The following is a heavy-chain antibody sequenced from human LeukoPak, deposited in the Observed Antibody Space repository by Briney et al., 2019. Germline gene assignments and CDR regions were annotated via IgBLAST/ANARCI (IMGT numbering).Heavy chain of an antibody. Sequence: GRSLRLSCAASGFTFDDYGMHWVRQAPGKGLEWVSSISWNSGSIGYVDSVKGRFTISRDNAKNSLYLQMNSLRAEDTALYYCAKDYGYSSSWYDYWGQGTLVTVSS. J-gene: IGHJ4*02. V-gene: IGHV3-9*01. CDR2: ISWNSGSI. CDR1: GFTFDDYG. D-gene: IGHD6-13*01. CDR3: AKDYGYSSSWYDY.